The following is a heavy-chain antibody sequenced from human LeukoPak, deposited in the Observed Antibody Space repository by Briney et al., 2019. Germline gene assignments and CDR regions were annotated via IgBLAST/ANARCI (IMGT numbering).Heavy chain of an antibody. V-gene: IGHV3-23*01. CDR2: FSGSGGST. J-gene: IGHJ4*02. D-gene: IGHD3-10*01. CDR1: GFIFSNYA. CDR3: AKVAKYYYGSETYYFFEQ. Sequence: GGSLRLSCAAFGFIFSNYAMSWVRQAPGKGLQWVSAFSGSGGSTYYADSVKGRFTISRDNSRNTLYLQMNSLRVEDTAVYYCAKVAKYYYGSETYYFFEQWGQGTPVTASS.